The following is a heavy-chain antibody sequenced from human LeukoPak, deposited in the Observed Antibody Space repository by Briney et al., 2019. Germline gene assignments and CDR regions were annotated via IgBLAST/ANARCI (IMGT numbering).Heavy chain of an antibody. J-gene: IGHJ5*02. Sequence: GESLKISCKGSGYSFTSDWIGWVRQMPGKGLECMGIIYPGDSDTRYSPSFQGQVTISADKSISTAYLQWSSLKASDSATYYCARLPYCGGDCYPNWFDPWGQGTLVTVSS. D-gene: IGHD2-21*02. CDR2: IYPGDSDT. CDR3: ARLPYCGGDCYPNWFDP. V-gene: IGHV5-51*01. CDR1: GYSFTSDW.